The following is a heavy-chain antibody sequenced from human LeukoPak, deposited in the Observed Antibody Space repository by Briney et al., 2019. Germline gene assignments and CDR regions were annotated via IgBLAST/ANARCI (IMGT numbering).Heavy chain of an antibody. CDR1: GGSFSGYY. V-gene: IGHV4-34*01. J-gene: IGHJ5*02. CDR3: ASVQNYYGSGSYFRFGNWFDP. D-gene: IGHD3-10*01. CDR2: INHSGST. Sequence: SETLSLTCAVYGGSFSGYYWSWIRQPPGKGLEWIGEINHSGSTNYNPSLKSRVTISVDTSKNQSSLKLSSVTAADTAVYYCASVQNYYGSGSYFRFGNWFDPWGQGTLVTVSS.